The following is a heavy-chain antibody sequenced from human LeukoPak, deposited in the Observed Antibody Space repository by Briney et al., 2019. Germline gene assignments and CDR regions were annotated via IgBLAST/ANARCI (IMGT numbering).Heavy chain of an antibody. J-gene: IGHJ3*02. Sequence: GGSLRLSCAASGFTFSTYAMSWVRQASGKGLEWVSAISGSGVSTYYADSVKGRYTISRDNSKNTLYLQMNSLRGEDTAVYYCAAGMFDAFGIWGQGTMVSVSS. V-gene: IGHV3-23*01. D-gene: IGHD3-10*02. CDR1: GFTFSTYA. CDR3: AAGMFDAFGI. CDR2: ISGSGVST.